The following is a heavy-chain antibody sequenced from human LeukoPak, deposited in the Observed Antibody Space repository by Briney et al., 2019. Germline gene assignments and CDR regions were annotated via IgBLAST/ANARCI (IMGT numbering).Heavy chain of an antibody. D-gene: IGHD2-15*01. J-gene: IGHJ4*02. V-gene: IGHV4-59*01. Sequence: PSETLSLTCTVSGGSISTYFWSWIRQPPGKGLEWIGYIYYSGSTNYNPSLKSRVTISVDTSKNQFSLKLSSVTAADTAVYYCASYCSGGSCYGDFDYWGQGTLVTVPS. CDR3: ASYCSGGSCYGDFDY. CDR1: GGSISTYF. CDR2: IYYSGST.